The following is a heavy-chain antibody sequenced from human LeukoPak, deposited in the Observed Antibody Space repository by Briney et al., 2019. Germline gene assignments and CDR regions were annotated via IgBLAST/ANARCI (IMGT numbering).Heavy chain of an antibody. J-gene: IGHJ4*02. V-gene: IGHV3-66*01. D-gene: IGHD4-17*01. Sequence: PGGSLRLSCAASGFTVSNNYMSWVRQAPGKGLEWVSVIYSGGSTYYADSVKGRFTISRDNSKNTLYLQMNSLRAEDTAVYYCARVHYGDFSCGDYWGQGTLVTVSS. CDR3: ARVHYGDFSCGDY. CDR1: GFTVSNNY. CDR2: IYSGGST.